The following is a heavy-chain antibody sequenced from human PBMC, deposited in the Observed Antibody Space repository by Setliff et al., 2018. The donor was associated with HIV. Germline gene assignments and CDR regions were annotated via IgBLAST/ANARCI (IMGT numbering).Heavy chain of an antibody. CDR3: AIRAPPESKYFAY. J-gene: IGHJ4*02. V-gene: IGHV1-69*13. Sequence: SVKVSCKASGGTFSNYAINFVRQAPGQGLEWMGGIIPIFGTANYARKFQGRVTITADESTSTGYMALSSLRSEDTAVYYCAIRAPPESKYFAYWGPGTLVTVSS. CDR2: IIPIFGTA. CDR1: GGTFSNYA.